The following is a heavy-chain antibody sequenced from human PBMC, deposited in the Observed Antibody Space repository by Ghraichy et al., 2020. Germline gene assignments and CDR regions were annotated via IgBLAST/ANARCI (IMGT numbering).Heavy chain of an antibody. Sequence: LSLTCTVSGGSISSGGYYWSWIRQHPGKGLEWIGYIYYSGSTYYNPSLKSRVTISVDTSKNQFSLKLSSVTAADTAVYYCARTPLGYCSSTSCHSDYYYYYMDVWGKGTTVTVSS. CDR1: GGSISSGGYY. J-gene: IGHJ6*03. CDR2: IYYSGST. V-gene: IGHV4-31*03. CDR3: ARTPLGYCSSTSCHSDYYYYYMDV. D-gene: IGHD2-2*01.